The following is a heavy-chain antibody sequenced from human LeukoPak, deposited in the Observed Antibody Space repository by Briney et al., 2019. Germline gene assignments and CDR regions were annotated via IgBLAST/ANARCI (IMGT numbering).Heavy chain of an antibody. V-gene: IGHV4-4*02. J-gene: IGHJ4*02. CDR3: ASQLRYSSGWSGVVVSFDY. CDR2: IYHSGST. CDR1: GGSISSSNW. D-gene: IGHD6-19*01. Sequence: SETLSLTCAVSGGSISSSNWWSWVRQPPGKGMEWIGEIYHSGSTNYNPSLKSRVTISVDKSKNQFSLRLSSVTAADTAVYYCASQLRYSSGWSGVVVSFDYWGQGTLVTVSS.